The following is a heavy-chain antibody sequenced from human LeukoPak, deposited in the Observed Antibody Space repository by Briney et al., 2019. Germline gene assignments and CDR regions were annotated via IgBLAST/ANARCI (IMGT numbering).Heavy chain of an antibody. CDR3: ARINDFWSGPTLDV. Sequence: SETLSLTCIVSGGSISSISSNNYHWGWIRQPPGKGLEWIGYIYHSGSGSTYYNPSLKSRVTISIDKSKNQFSLKLNSVTAADTAVYYCARINDFWSGPTLDVWGQGTTVTVSS. V-gene: IGHV4-39*07. D-gene: IGHD3-3*01. CDR1: GGSISSISSNNYH. CDR2: IYHSGSGST. J-gene: IGHJ6*02.